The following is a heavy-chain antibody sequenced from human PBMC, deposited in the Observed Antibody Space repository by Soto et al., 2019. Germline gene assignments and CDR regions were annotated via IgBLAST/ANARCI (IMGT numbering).Heavy chain of an antibody. CDR1: GFTFSSYA. D-gene: IGHD6-6*01. J-gene: IGHJ5*02. CDR3: AKDPLYSSSSPSWFDT. V-gene: IGHV3-23*01. Sequence: GGSLRLSCAASGFTFSSYAMSWVRQAPGKGLEWVSAISGSGGSTYYADSVKGRFTISRDNSKNTLYLQMNSLRAEDTAVYYCAKDPLYSSSSPSWFDTWGQGTLVTVS. CDR2: ISGSGGST.